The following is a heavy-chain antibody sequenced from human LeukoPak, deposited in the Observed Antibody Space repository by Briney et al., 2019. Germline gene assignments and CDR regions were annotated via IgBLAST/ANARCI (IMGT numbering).Heavy chain of an antibody. D-gene: IGHD3-22*01. Sequence: GGSLRLSCAASGFTFSSYATSWVRQAPGKGLEWVSAISGSGGSTYYADSVKGRFTISRDNSKNTLYLQMNSLRAEDTAVYYCAKDNGYYPGYFQHWGQGTLVTVSS. CDR2: ISGSGGST. V-gene: IGHV3-23*01. CDR3: AKDNGYYPGYFQH. CDR1: GFTFSSYA. J-gene: IGHJ1*01.